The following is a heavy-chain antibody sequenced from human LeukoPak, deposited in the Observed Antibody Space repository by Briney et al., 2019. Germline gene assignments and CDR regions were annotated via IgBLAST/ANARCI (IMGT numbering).Heavy chain of an antibody. CDR2: ISWNSGSI. Sequence: GGSLRLSCAASGFTFSSYWMHWVRQAPGKGLEWVSGISWNSGSIGYADSVKGRFTISRDNAKNSLYLQMNSLRAEDMALYYCAKGAFWSHSDAFDIWGQGTMVTVSS. J-gene: IGHJ3*02. V-gene: IGHV3-9*03. CDR1: GFTFSSYW. D-gene: IGHD3-3*01. CDR3: AKGAFWSHSDAFDI.